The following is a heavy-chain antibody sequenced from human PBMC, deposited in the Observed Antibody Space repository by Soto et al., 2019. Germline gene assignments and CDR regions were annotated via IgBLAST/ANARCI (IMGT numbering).Heavy chain of an antibody. Sequence: QVQLQESGPGLVKPSGTLSLTCAVSSGSISSSNWWSWVRQPPGKGLEWIGEIYHSGSTNYNPSLKSRVTISVDKSKNQFSLKLSSVTAADTAVYYCARRRRNQTTVTRGGWFDPWGQGTLVTVSS. V-gene: IGHV4-4*02. J-gene: IGHJ5*02. D-gene: IGHD4-17*01. CDR1: SGSISSSNW. CDR3: ARRRRNQTTVTRGGWFDP. CDR2: IYHSGST.